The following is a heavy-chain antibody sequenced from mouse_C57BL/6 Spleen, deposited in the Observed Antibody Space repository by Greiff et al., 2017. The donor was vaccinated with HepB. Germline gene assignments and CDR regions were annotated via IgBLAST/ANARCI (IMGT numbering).Heavy chain of an antibody. Sequence: DVQLVESGEGLVKPGGSLKLSCAASGFTFSSYAMSWVRQTPEKRLEWVAYISSGGDYIYYADTVKGRFTISRDNARNTLYLQMSSLKSEDTAMYYCTREDYGSSYDAYWGQGTLVTVSA. V-gene: IGHV5-9-1*02. CDR3: TREDYGSSYDAY. CDR1: GFTFSSYA. D-gene: IGHD1-1*01. J-gene: IGHJ3*01. CDR2: ISSGGDYI.